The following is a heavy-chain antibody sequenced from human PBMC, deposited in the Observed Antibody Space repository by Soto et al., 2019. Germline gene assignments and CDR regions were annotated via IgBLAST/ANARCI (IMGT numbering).Heavy chain of an antibody. D-gene: IGHD4-17*01. J-gene: IGHJ4*02. CDR1: GFTFSSYA. V-gene: IGHV3-23*01. CDR2: IGSTGVTK. CDR3: AKADPSTGPFDY. Sequence: GSLRLSCAASGFTFSSYAMSWVRQAPGKGLQWVSAIGSTGVTKFYADSVKGRFTISRDDSKNMLYLQMTRVTADDAAVYYCAKADPSTGPFDYWGQGTLVTVSS.